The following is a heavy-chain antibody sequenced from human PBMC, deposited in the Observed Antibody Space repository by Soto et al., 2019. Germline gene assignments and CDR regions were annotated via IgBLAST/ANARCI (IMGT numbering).Heavy chain of an antibody. D-gene: IGHD5-12*01. J-gene: IGHJ5*02. Sequence: SETLSLTCAVYGGSFSGYYWSWIRQPPGKGLEWIGEINHSGSTNYNPSLKSRVTISVDTSKNQFSLKLSSATAADTAVYYCARALGRWLRLNWFDPWGQGTLVTVSS. CDR1: GGSFSGYY. CDR2: INHSGST. CDR3: ARALGRWLRLNWFDP. V-gene: IGHV4-34*01.